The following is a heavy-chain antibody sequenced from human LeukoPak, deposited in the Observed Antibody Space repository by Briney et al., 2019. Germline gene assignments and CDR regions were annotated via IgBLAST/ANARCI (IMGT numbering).Heavy chain of an antibody. CDR2: IYTSGST. D-gene: IGHD6-13*01. CDR1: GYSISSGYY. Sequence: SETLSLTCAVSGYSISSGYYWGWIRQPPGKGLEWIGRIYTSGSTNYNPSLKSRVTISVDTSKNQFSLKLSSVTAADTAVYYCASTSKNTGYSSSWYAEYFQHWGQGTLVTVSS. V-gene: IGHV4-38-2*01. CDR3: ASTSKNTGYSSSWYAEYFQH. J-gene: IGHJ1*01.